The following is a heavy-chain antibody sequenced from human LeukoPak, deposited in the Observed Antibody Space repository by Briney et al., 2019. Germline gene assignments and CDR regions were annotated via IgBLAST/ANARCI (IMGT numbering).Heavy chain of an antibody. Sequence: ASVKVSCKASGYTFTSNDINWVRQATGQGLEWMGWMNPNSGNTGYAQKFQGRVTMTRDTSISTVYMELSSLTSEDTAVYYCARGRFRWELEIRDFDYWGQGTLVTVSS. CDR1: GYTFTSND. D-gene: IGHD1-26*01. V-gene: IGHV1-8*01. CDR3: ARGRFRWELEIRDFDY. CDR2: MNPNSGNT. J-gene: IGHJ4*02.